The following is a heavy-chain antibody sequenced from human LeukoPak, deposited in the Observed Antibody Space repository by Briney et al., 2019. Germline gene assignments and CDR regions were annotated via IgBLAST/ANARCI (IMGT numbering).Heavy chain of an antibody. CDR1: GFTVSSNY. D-gene: IGHD5-12*01. CDR3: AKHNLGVATRTAYGFDI. J-gene: IGHJ3*02. V-gene: IGHV3-53*01. Sequence: GGSLRLSCAASGFTVSSNYMSWVRQAPGKGLEWFSVFYAGGDTYYADSVKGRFTISRDNSKNTLYLQMNSLRAEDTAVYYCAKHNLGVATRTAYGFDIWGQGTMVTVSS. CDR2: FYAGGDT.